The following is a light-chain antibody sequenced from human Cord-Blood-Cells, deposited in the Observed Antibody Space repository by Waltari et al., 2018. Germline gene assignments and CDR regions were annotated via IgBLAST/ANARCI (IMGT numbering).Light chain of an antibody. V-gene: IGKV3-20*01. CDR1: QSVSSSY. J-gene: IGKJ4*01. CDR3: QQYGSSPLT. CDR2: GAS. Sequence: EIVLTQSPGTLSWSPVERATLSCRASQSVSSSYLAWYQQKPGQAPRLLIYGASSRATGIPDRFSGSGSGTDFTLTISRLEPEDFAVYYCQQYGSSPLTFGGGPRWRSN.